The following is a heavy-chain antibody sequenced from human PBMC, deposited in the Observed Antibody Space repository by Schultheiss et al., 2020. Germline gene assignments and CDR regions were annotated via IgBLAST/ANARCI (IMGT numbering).Heavy chain of an antibody. Sequence: SETLSLTCAISGDSVSSNSAAWNWIRQSPSRGLEWLGRTYYRSKWYNDYAVSVKSRITINPDTSKNQFSLKLSFVTAADTAVYYCARSWGQWLVSFDHWGPGTPVTVSA. D-gene: IGHD6-19*01. J-gene: IGHJ4*02. V-gene: IGHV6-1*01. CDR3: ARSWGQWLVSFDH. CDR2: TYYRSKWYN. CDR1: GDSVSSNSAA.